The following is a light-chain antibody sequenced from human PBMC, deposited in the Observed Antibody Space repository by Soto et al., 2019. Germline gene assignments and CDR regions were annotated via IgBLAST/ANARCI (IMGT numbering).Light chain of an antibody. CDR3: QSYDSGLSAFYV. CDR1: SSNIGAGYD. V-gene: IGLV1-40*01. Sequence: QSVLTQPPSVSGAPGQRVTISCTGSSSNIGAGYDVNWYQQLPGTAPKLLIFGDSNRPSGVPDRFSGSKSGTSASLAITGLQADDEAVYYCQSYDSGLSAFYVFGTGTKLTVL. CDR2: GDS. J-gene: IGLJ1*01.